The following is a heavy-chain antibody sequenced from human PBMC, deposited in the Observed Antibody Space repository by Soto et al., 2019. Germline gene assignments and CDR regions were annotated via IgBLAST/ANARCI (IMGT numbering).Heavy chain of an antibody. CDR1: GDSVSGGDSY. D-gene: IGHD3-22*01. V-gene: IGHV4-30-4*01. J-gene: IGHJ4*02. Sequence: QVQLQESGPGLVKPSQTLSLTCTVSGDSVSGGDSYWSWIRQPPGKALEWIGYTSFSGYTSYTPSLKSRATIVVDMSKSQFSLRLTAVHAADTAIYYCVRGGNPYHYATSGPGTFDKWGQGTLVSVSS. CDR2: TSFSGYT. CDR3: VRGGNPYHYATSGPGTFDK.